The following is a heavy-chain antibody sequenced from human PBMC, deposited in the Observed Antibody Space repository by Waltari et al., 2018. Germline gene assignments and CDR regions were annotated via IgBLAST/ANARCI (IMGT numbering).Heavy chain of an antibody. CDR3: AGECGSGSYHPSYYYYYMDV. V-gene: IGHV4-38-2*02. J-gene: IGHJ6*03. D-gene: IGHD3-10*01. Sequence: QVQLQESGPGLVKPSESLSLTCAVSGYSISSGYYWGWIRQPPGKGLEWIGSIYHSGSTYYNPSLKSRVTISVDTSKNQFSLKLSSVTAADTAVYYCAGECGSGSYHPSYYYYYMDVWGKGTTVTVSS. CDR2: IYHSGST. CDR1: GYSISSGYY.